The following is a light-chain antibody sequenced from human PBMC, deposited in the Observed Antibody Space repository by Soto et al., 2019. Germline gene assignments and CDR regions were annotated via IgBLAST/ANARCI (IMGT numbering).Light chain of an antibody. CDR3: QTWGTGPVV. Sequence: QPVLTQSPSASASLGASVKLTCTLSRGHSTYAIAWHQQQPEKGPRYLMKLNSDGSHSKGDGIPDRFSDASSGAERYLTISSLQSEDEADYYCQTWGTGPVVFGGGTKLTVL. V-gene: IGLV4-69*01. CDR1: RGHSTYA. CDR2: LNSDGSH. J-gene: IGLJ2*01.